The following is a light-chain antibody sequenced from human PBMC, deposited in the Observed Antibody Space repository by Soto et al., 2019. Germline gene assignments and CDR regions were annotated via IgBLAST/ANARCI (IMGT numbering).Light chain of an antibody. CDR3: QQYGGSPAIT. J-gene: IGKJ5*01. CDR1: QKITSSY. CDR2: AAS. Sequence: LVPTQSPGTLSLSPGEIATLSCTASQKITSSYLAWYQQKSGQAPRLLIYAASSRATGIPDRFSGSGSGPEFILTISRLEPEDFGVYYCQQYGGSPAITFGQGTRLEI. V-gene: IGKV3-20*01.